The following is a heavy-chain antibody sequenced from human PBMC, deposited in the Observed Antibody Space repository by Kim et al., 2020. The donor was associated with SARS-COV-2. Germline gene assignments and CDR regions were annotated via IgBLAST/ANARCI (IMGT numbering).Heavy chain of an antibody. CDR1: GYTFASFG. CDR3: ARWGASTERPDSEIDY. CDR2: INTYNEDT. V-gene: IGHV1-18*01. Sequence: ASVKVSCKASGYTFASFGINWVRQAPGQGLEWMGWINTYNEDTYYAQKFQGRVTMTTDTSTSTAYMELRSLRSDDTALYYCARWGASTERPDSEIDYWGQ. J-gene: IGHJ4*02. D-gene: IGHD3-16*01.